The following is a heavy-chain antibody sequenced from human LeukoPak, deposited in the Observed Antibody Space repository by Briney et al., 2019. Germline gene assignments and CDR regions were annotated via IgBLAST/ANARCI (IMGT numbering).Heavy chain of an antibody. CDR2: IIPIFGTA. CDR3: ARVTARLITIFGVVMSSFDP. V-gene: IGHV1-69*13. D-gene: IGHD3-3*01. Sequence: SVKVSCKASGGTFSSYAISWVRQAPGQGLEWMGGIIPIFGTANYAQKFQGRVTIPADESTSQAYMELSRLRSEDTAVYYCARVTARLITIFGVVMSSFDPWGQGTLVTVSS. J-gene: IGHJ5*02. CDR1: GGTFSSYA.